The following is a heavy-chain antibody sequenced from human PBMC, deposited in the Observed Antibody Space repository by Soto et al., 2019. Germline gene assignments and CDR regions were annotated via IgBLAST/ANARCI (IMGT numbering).Heavy chain of an antibody. CDR2: ISSSSSTI. Sequence: GGSLRLSCAASGFTFSSYSMNWVRQAPGKGLEWVSYISSSSSTIYYADSVKGRFTISRDNAKNSLYLQMNSLRDEDTAVYYCAREEAYSTYYYGMDVWGQGTTVTVSS. V-gene: IGHV3-48*02. CDR1: GFTFSSYS. D-gene: IGHD4-4*01. J-gene: IGHJ6*02. CDR3: AREEAYSTYYYGMDV.